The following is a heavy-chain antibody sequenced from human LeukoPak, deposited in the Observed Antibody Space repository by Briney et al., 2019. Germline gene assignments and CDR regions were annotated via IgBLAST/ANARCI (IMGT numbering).Heavy chain of an antibody. J-gene: IGHJ4*02. D-gene: IGHD1-14*01. CDR3: ARHVAYKRWYYFDK. CDR2: VDPRDSKT. CDR1: AYNLVNYW. Sequence: GESLKISCEGSAYNLVNYWIAWVRQMPGQCLEWMGIVDPRDSKTYYSPSFQGQVTISVDKSISTAFLQLNSLKASDTAVYYCARHVAYKRWYYFDKWGQGTLVTVSS. V-gene: IGHV5-51*01.